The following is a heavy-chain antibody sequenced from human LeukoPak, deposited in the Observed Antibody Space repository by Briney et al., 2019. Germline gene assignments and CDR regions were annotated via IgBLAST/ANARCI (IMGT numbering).Heavy chain of an antibody. Sequence: SETLSLTCAVYGGSFSDYYWAWVRQSPGKGLEWIGQVSHTGSANNNPSLKSRVRISADTSKNQFSLRLSSVTAADTAVYYCARDGGYCGDGGCYTDYWSQGTLVTVSS. CDR3: ARDGGYCGDGGCYTDY. J-gene: IGHJ4*02. V-gene: IGHV4-34*01. D-gene: IGHD2-15*01. CDR2: VSHTGSA. CDR1: GGSFSDYY.